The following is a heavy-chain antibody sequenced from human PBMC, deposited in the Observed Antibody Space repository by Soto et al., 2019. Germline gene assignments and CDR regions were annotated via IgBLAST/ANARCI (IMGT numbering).Heavy chain of an antibody. V-gene: IGHV3-48*03. D-gene: IGHD6-13*01. Sequence: GGSLRLSCVASEFTFSSYEMNWVRQAPGKGLEWVSYISSSGTTIYYTDSVKGRFTISRDNAKKSLYLQMNSLRAEDTAVYYCVRFGGAAAGPGDYWGQGTLVTVSS. J-gene: IGHJ4*02. CDR3: VRFGGAAAGPGDY. CDR1: EFTFSSYE. CDR2: ISSSGTTI.